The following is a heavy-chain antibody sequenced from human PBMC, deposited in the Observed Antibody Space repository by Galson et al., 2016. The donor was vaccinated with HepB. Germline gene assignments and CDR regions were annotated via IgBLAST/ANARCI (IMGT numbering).Heavy chain of an antibody. CDR1: GGSISGYY. D-gene: IGHD1-26*01. Sequence: SETLSLTCTVSGGSISGYYWSWIRQPPGKGLEWIGYIYHTGGTNYSHSLKSRFSISVDTSNNQFSLRLSPVPAADTAVYYCARADLWDINWFDPWGQGTLVIVSS. J-gene: IGHJ5*02. CDR3: ARADLWDINWFDP. V-gene: IGHV4-59*01. CDR2: IYHTGGT.